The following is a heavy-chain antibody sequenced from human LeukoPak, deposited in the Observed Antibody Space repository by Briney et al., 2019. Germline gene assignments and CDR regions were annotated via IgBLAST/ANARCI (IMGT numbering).Heavy chain of an antibody. D-gene: IGHD6-19*01. Sequence: SETLSLTCAVYGGSFSGYYWSWIRQPPGKGLEWIGEINHSGSTNYNPSLKSRVTISVDTSKNQLSLKLSSVTAADTAVYYCARGVYSSGYFDYWGQGTLVAVSS. V-gene: IGHV4-34*01. J-gene: IGHJ4*02. CDR1: GGSFSGYY. CDR3: ARGVYSSGYFDY. CDR2: INHSGST.